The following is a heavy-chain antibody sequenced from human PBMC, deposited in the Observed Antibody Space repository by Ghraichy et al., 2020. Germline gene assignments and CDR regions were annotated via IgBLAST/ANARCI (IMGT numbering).Heavy chain of an antibody. V-gene: IGHV4-34*01. J-gene: IGHJ4*02. Sequence: SETLSLTCAVYGGSFSGYYWSWIRQPPGKGLEWIGEINHSGSTNYNPSLKSRVTISVDTSKNQFSLKLSSVTAADTAVYYCARRGRKQQLARKAYVFDYWGQGTLVTVSS. D-gene: IGHD6-13*01. CDR3: ARRGRKQQLARKAYVFDY. CDR1: GGSFSGYY. CDR2: INHSGST.